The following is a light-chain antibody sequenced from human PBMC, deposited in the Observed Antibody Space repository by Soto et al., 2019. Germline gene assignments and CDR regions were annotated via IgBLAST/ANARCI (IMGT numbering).Light chain of an antibody. CDR2: ATN. V-gene: IGLV1-44*01. J-gene: IGLJ1*01. Sequence: QSVLTQPPSASGTPGQRVTISCSGSSSNIGSNSVNWYQQLPGMAPKVLIFATNERPSGVSGRFSGSKSGNTASLTISGLQAEDEADYYCCSFTSSNTHVFGTGTKLTVL. CDR3: CSFTSSNTHV. CDR1: SSNIGSNS.